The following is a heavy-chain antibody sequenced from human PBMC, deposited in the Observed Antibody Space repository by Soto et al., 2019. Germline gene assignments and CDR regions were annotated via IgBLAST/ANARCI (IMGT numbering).Heavy chain of an antibody. Sequence: EVQLVESGGGLVQPGRSRRLSCAASGFIFDDYAMHWVRQAPGKGLEWVSGISWNSGSIGYADSVKGRFTISRDNAKNYLYLHMNSLRAEDTALYYCAKAPARVPWFDPWGQGTLVTVSS. CDR1: GFIFDDYA. J-gene: IGHJ5*02. CDR2: ISWNSGSI. V-gene: IGHV3-9*01. CDR3: AKAPARVPWFDP. D-gene: IGHD3-10*01.